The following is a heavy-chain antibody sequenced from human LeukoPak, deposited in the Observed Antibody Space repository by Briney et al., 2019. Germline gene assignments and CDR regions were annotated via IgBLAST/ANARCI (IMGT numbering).Heavy chain of an antibody. CDR1: GFTFSNAW. Sequence: GGSLRLSRAASGFTFSNAWLNWVRQAPGKGLEWVGHIKSETDGGTTDYAAPVKGRFTISRDDSKNTLFLQMNSLKTEDTAVYYCTLPWGSGSYYDYWGQGTLVTVSS. V-gene: IGHV3-15*01. J-gene: IGHJ4*02. CDR2: IKSETDGGTT. D-gene: IGHD3-10*01. CDR3: TLPWGSGSYYDY.